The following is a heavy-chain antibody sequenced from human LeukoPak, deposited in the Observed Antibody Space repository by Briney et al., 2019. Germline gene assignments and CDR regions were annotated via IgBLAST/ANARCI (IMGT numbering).Heavy chain of an antibody. Sequence: PSETLSLTCTVSGGSISSGAYYWSWIRQHPEKGLEWIGYIFYSGNTYYNPSLKSRVTISMDTSANQFSLKLTSVTAADTAVYYCARHCFGSRWYYFDYWGQGTLVTVSS. CDR3: ARHCFGSRWYYFDY. V-gene: IGHV4-30-4*01. CDR1: GGSISSGAYY. CDR2: IFYSGNT. J-gene: IGHJ4*02. D-gene: IGHD6-13*01.